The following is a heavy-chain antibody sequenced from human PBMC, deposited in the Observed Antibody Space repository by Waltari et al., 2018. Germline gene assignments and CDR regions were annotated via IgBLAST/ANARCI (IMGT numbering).Heavy chain of an antibody. V-gene: IGHV3-53*01. D-gene: IGHD2-2*01. J-gene: IGHJ4*02. Sequence: EVQLVESGGGLIQPGGSLGLSCAASGCTSRTNFMVWVSQVPGKGLEWVSLIYSGGSTYYADSVKGRFTISRDYSENTLYLQMNSLRGEDTAVYYCARDRHCSSSGCSGLWGQGTLVTVSS. CDR2: IYSGGST. CDR3: ARDRHCSSSGCSGL. CDR1: GCTSRTNF.